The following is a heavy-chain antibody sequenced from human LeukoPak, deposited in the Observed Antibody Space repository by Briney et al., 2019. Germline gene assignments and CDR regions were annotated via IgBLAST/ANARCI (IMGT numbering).Heavy chain of an antibody. D-gene: IGHD3-22*01. CDR3: ARDPRDGAPYYDSSGYPYYFDY. V-gene: IGHV1-46*01. CDR2: INPSGGST. CDR1: GYTFTSYY. Sequence: ASVKVSCKASGYTFTSYYMHWVRQAPGQGLEWMGIINPSGGSTSYAQKFQGRVTMTRDMSTSTVYMELSSLRSEDTAVYYCARDPRDGAPYYDSSGYPYYFDYWGQGTLVTVSS. J-gene: IGHJ4*02.